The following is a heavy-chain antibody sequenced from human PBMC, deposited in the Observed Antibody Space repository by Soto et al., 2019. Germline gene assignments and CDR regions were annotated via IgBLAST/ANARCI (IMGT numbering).Heavy chain of an antibody. CDR3: ASIAVASLGVDY. CDR1: GGSVSSGSYY. CDR2: IYYSGST. Sequence: PSETLSLTCTVSGGSVSSGSYYWSWIRQPPGKGLEWIGYIYYSGSTNYNPSLKSRVTISVDTSKNQFSLKLSSVTAADTAVYYCASIAVASLGVDYWGQGTLVTVSS. J-gene: IGHJ4*02. D-gene: IGHD6-19*01. V-gene: IGHV4-61*01.